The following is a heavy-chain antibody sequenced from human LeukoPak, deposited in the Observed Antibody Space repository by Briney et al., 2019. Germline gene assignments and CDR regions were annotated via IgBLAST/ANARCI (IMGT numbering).Heavy chain of an antibody. CDR3: ARDWNYYGSGPTHDAFDI. V-gene: IGHV3-74*01. CDR1: GFTFSSYW. Sequence: QTGGSLRLSCAASGFTFSSYWMHWVRQAPGKGLVWVSRINTDGSSTSYADSVKGRFTISRDNAKNSLYLQMNSLRAEDTAVYYCARDWNYYGSGPTHDAFDIWGQGTMVTVSS. D-gene: IGHD3-10*01. J-gene: IGHJ3*02. CDR2: INTDGSST.